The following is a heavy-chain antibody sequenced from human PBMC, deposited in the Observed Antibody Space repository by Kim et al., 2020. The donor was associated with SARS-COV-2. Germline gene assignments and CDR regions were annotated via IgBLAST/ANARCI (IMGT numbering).Heavy chain of an antibody. CDR2: ISYDGSNK. J-gene: IGHJ4*02. CDR1: GFTFSSYG. CDR3: ARVRREQWLVLDY. D-gene: IGHD6-19*01. Sequence: GGSLRLSCAASGFTFSSYGMHWVRQAPGKGLEWVAVISYDGSNKYYADSVKGRFTISRDNSKNTLYLQMNSLRAEDTAVYYCARVRREQWLVLDYWGQGTLVTVSS. V-gene: IGHV3-33*05.